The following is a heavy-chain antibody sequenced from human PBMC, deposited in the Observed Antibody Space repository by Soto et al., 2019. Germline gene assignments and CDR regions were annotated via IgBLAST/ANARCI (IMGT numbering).Heavy chain of an antibody. CDR2: ISASGGST. V-gene: IGHV3-23*01. CDR3: AKGKNSGTYRFYFDY. J-gene: IGHJ4*02. Sequence: GGSLRLSCAASGITLSSYAMSWVRQAPGKGPEWVSGISASGGSTSYADSVKGRFTISRDNSKNTLYLQMNSLRADDTAVYHCAKGKNSGTYRFYFDYWGQGALVTVSS. D-gene: IGHD1-26*01. CDR1: GITLSSYA.